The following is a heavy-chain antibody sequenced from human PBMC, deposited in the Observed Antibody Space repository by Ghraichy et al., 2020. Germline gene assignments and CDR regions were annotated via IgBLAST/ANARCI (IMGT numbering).Heavy chain of an antibody. CDR2: IYSVGST. Sequence: ESLRLSCAASGFTVNNNYMNWVRQAPGKGLEWVSVIYSVGSTYYADSVKGRFTISRDNSKNTLYLQMNSLTAEDTGVYYCGTGIATRYYGMDVWGQGTTVTVSS. CDR1: GFTVNNNY. D-gene: IGHD6-13*01. V-gene: IGHV3-53*01. J-gene: IGHJ6*02. CDR3: GTGIATRYYGMDV.